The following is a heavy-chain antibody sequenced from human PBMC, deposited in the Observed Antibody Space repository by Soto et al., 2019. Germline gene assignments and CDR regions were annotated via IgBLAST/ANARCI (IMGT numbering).Heavy chain of an antibody. D-gene: IGHD5-12*01. Sequence: GGSLRLSCAASGFTFSSYAMSWVRQAPGKGLEWVSAISGSGGSTYYADSVKGRLTISRDNSKNTLYLQMNSLRAEDTAVYYCAKGSRSKMATMGDYFDYWGQGTLVTVSS. CDR3: AKGSRSKMATMGDYFDY. CDR1: GFTFSSYA. J-gene: IGHJ4*02. CDR2: ISGSGGST. V-gene: IGHV3-23*01.